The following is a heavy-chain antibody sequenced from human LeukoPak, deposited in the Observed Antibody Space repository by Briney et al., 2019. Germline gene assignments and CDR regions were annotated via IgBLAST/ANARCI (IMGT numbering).Heavy chain of an antibody. CDR1: GGSTSSSSYY. V-gene: IGHV4-39*07. J-gene: IGHJ4*02. CDR2: INHSGST. CDR3: ARGLGYYGSGSYYRN. Sequence: SETLSLTCTVSGGSTSSSSYYWGWIRQPPGKGLEWIGEINHSGSTNYNPSLKSRVTISVDTSKNQFSLKLSSVTAADTAVYYCARGLGYYGSGSYYRNWGQGTLVTVSS. D-gene: IGHD3-10*01.